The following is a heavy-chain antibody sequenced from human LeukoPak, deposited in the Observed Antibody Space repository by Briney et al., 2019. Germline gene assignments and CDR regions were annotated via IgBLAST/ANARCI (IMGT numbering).Heavy chain of an antibody. CDR3: APSSSWFYFDY. J-gene: IGHJ4*02. V-gene: IGHV1-2*02. CDR2: INPNSGGT. D-gene: IGHD6-13*01. Sequence: GASVKVSCKASGYTFTGYYMHWVRQASGQGLEWMGWINPNSGGTDYAQKFQGRVTMTRDTSISTAYMELSRLRSDDTAVYYCAPSSSWFYFDYWGQGTLVTVSS. CDR1: GYTFTGYY.